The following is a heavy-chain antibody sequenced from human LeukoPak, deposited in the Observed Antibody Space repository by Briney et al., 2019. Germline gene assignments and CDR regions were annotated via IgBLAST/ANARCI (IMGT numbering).Heavy chain of an antibody. CDR3: AKMTTVTYYYYYYYMDV. CDR2: ISSSSSTI. CDR1: GFTFSSYS. D-gene: IGHD4-11*01. Sequence: GGSLRLSCAASGFTFSSYSMNWVRQAPGKGLEWVSYISSSSSTIYYADSVKGRFTISRDNAKNSLYLQMNSLRAEDTAVYYCAKMTTVTYYYYYYYMDVWGKGTTVTVSS. V-gene: IGHV3-48*01. J-gene: IGHJ6*03.